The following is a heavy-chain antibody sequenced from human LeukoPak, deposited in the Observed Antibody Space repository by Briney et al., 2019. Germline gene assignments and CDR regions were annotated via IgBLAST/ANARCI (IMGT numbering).Heavy chain of an antibody. V-gene: IGHV3-49*04. CDR3: TRKKRIGAFDI. D-gene: IGHD3-10*01. J-gene: IGHJ3*02. Sequence: SLRLSCAASGFTFGDYAMSWVRQAPGKGLEWVGFIRSKAYGGTTEYAASVKGRFTISRDDSKSIAYLQMNSLKTEDTAVYYCTRKKRIGAFDIWGQGTMVTVSS. CDR1: GFTFGDYA. CDR2: IRSKAYGGTT.